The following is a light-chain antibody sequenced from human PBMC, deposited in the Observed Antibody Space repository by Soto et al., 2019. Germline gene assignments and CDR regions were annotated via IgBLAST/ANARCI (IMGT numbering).Light chain of an antibody. V-gene: IGLV1-40*01. J-gene: IGLJ2*01. Sequence: QSVLTQPPSVSGAPGQRVTISCTGDSSNIGAGYDVHWYQQLPGTAPKLLIYVNINRPSGVPDRFFASRSDSSASLAITGLQAEDEADYYCQSYDSSLSVVFGGGTKLTVL. CDR2: VNI. CDR3: QSYDSSLSVV. CDR1: SSNIGAGYD.